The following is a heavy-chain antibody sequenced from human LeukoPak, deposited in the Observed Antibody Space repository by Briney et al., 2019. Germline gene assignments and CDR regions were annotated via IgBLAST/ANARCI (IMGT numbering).Heavy chain of an antibody. J-gene: IGHJ2*01. Sequence: GGSLRLSCAASAFTFSNYWMSWVRQAPGKGLEWVANINQDGSEIYYVDSVKGRFTISRDNAKNSLYLQINSVRADDTAVYYCARDQGSMIVVRTTTWYFDLWGRGTLVTVSS. CDR2: INQDGSEI. V-gene: IGHV3-7*01. CDR1: AFTFSNYW. D-gene: IGHD3-22*01. CDR3: ARDQGSMIVVRTTTWYFDL.